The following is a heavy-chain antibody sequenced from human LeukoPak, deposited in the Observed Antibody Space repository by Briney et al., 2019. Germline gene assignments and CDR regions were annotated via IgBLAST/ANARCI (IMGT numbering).Heavy chain of an antibody. CDR3: ARIRGYSSGYYAFDY. CDR1: GYTFTSYG. CDR2: ISAYNGNA. V-gene: IGHV1-18*01. Sequence: ASVKVCCKASGYTFTSYGISWVRQAPGQGLEWMGWISAYNGNANYAQKLQGRVTMTTDTSTSTAYMELRSLRSDDTAVYYCARIRGYSSGYYAFDYWGQGTLVTVSS. D-gene: IGHD3-22*01. J-gene: IGHJ4*02.